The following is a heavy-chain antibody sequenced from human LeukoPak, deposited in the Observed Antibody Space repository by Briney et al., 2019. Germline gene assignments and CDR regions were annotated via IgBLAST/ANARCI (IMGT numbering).Heavy chain of an antibody. Sequence: TGGSLRLSCAASGFTFSSYSMNWVRQAPGKGLEWVSSISSSSSYIYYADSVKGRFTISRDNAKNSLYLQMNSLRAEDTAVYYCARALPVVGAISLNWFDPWGQGTLVTVSS. V-gene: IGHV3-21*01. CDR1: GFTFSSYS. CDR2: ISSSSSYI. CDR3: ARALPVVGAISLNWFDP. J-gene: IGHJ5*02. D-gene: IGHD1-26*01.